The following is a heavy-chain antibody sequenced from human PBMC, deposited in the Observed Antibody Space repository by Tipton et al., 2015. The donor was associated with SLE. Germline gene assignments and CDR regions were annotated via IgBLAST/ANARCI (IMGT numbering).Heavy chain of an antibody. Sequence: TLSLTCIVSGDSISSYSHYWGWIRQPPGKTLEWIGSVFYSGSTYYNPSLESRVTISIDTSKNQFSLKLNSVTAADTAVYYCARDRLTGDRNYYYYYMDVWGKGTTVTVSS. CDR1: GDSISSYSHY. CDR2: VFYSGST. D-gene: IGHD7-27*01. CDR3: ARDRLTGDRNYYYYYMDV. J-gene: IGHJ6*03. V-gene: IGHV4-39*07.